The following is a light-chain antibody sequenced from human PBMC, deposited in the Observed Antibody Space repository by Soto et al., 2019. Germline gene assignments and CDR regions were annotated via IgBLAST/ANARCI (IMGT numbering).Light chain of an antibody. Sequence: QSALTQPASVSGSPGQSITISCTGTSSDVGAYNFVSWYQHHPGKAPKLLIWDVTNRPSGVSGRFSASKSGNTASLTISGLQTEDEAEYYCSSHTSSRSLVFGTGTKLTVL. V-gene: IGLV2-14*03. CDR2: DVT. CDR1: SSDVGAYNF. J-gene: IGLJ1*01. CDR3: SSHTSSRSLV.